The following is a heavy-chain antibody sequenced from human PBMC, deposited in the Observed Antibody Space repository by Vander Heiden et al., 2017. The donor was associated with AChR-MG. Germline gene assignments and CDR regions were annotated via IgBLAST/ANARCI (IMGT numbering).Heavy chain of an antibody. CDR3: ARGGGYDFWSGYYSGAIDY. Sequence: QVQLQESGPGLVQPSETLSLPCTVSGGPISSYYWSWIRQPPGKGLEWIGYIYYSGSTNYNPSLKSRVTISVDTSKNQFSLKLSSVTAADTAVYYCARGGGYDFWSGYYSGAIDYWGQGTLVTVSS. CDR1: GGPISSYY. D-gene: IGHD3-3*01. V-gene: IGHV4-59*01. CDR2: IYYSGST. J-gene: IGHJ4*02.